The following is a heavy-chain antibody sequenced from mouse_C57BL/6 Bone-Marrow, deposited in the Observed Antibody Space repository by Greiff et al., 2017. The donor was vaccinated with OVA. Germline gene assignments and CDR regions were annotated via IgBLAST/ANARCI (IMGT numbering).Heavy chain of an antibody. V-gene: IGHV1-52*01. CDR1: GYTFTSYW. CDR3: ARVYYSNYYAMDY. CDR2: IDPSDSET. D-gene: IGHD2-5*01. J-gene: IGHJ4*01. Sequence: QVQLKQPGAELVRPGSSVKLSCKASGYTFTSYWMHWVKQRPIQGLEWIGNIDPSDSETHYNQKFKDKATLTVDKSSSTAYMQLSSLTSEDSAVYYCARVYYSNYYAMDYWGQGTSVTVSS.